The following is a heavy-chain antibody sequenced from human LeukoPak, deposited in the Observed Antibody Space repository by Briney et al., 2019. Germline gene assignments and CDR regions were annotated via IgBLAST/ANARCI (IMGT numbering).Heavy chain of an antibody. CDR1: GGSFSGYY. V-gene: IGHV4-34*01. J-gene: IGHJ6*02. CDR2: INHSGST. CDR3: ARGYYYGSGSYISFYYYYYGMDV. D-gene: IGHD3-10*01. Sequence: SETLSLTCAVYGGSFSGYYWSWIRQPPGKGLEWIGEINHSGSTNYNPSLKSRVTISVDTSKNQFSLKLSSVTAADTVVYYCARGYYYGSGSYISFYYYYYGMDVWGQGTTVTVSS.